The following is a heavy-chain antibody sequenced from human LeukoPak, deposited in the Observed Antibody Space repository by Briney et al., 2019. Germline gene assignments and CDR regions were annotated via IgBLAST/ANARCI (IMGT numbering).Heavy chain of an antibody. V-gene: IGHV4-30-2*01. D-gene: IGHD6-13*01. CDR3: ARARDFSSWYDMTEENWFDP. Sequence: SETLSLTCAVSGGSISSGGYSWSWIRQPPGKGLEWIGYIYHSGSTYYNPSLKSRVTISVDRSKNQFSLKLSSVTAADTAVYYCARARDFSSWYDMTEENWFDPWGQGTLVTVSS. CDR2: IYHSGST. J-gene: IGHJ5*02. CDR1: GGSISSGGYS.